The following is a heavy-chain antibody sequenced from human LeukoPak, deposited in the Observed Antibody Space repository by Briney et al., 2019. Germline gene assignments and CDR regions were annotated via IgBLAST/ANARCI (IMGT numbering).Heavy chain of an antibody. CDR2: INSATGNT. V-gene: IGHV1-3*01. CDR3: ARGRGFDP. CDR1: GYTFTTYA. Sequence: ASVKVSCKASGYTFTTYAMHWVRQAPGQRLEWMGWINSATGNTKYSQKLQGRVTITRNTSISTAYVELSSLRSEDTAVYYCARGRGFDPWGQGTLVTVSS. J-gene: IGHJ5*02.